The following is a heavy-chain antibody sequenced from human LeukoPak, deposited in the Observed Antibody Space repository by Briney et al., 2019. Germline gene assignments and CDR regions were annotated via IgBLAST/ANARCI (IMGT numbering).Heavy chain of an antibody. CDR3: ARGGGSGRYGLPFDS. CDR2: ISGSGDST. V-gene: IGHV3-23*01. J-gene: IGHJ4*02. CDR1: GFTFSNYA. D-gene: IGHD6-13*01. Sequence: GGSLRLSCAASGFTFSNYAMRWVCQAPGKGLELVSGISGSGDSTFYADSVKGRFTISRDNSKNTLYLQMNSLRADDTGVYYCARGGGSGRYGLPFDSWGQGTLVTVSS.